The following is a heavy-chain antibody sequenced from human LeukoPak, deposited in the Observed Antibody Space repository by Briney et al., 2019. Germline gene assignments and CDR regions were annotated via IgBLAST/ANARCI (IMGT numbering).Heavy chain of an antibody. CDR2: IYNSGTT. CDR3: GRGAKMATRGFDY. Sequence: SETLSLTCTVSGGSIGSGGYYWNWIRQHPGKGLEWIGYIYNSGTTHIRPSLKSRVIISGDTSKNQLSLKLRSVTAADTAMFYCGRGAKMATRGFDYWGQGILVTVSS. J-gene: IGHJ4*02. V-gene: IGHV4-31*03. D-gene: IGHD5-24*01. CDR1: GGSIGSGGYY.